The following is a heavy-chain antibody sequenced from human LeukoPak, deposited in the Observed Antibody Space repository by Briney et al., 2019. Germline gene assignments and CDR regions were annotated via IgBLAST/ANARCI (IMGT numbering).Heavy chain of an antibody. CDR1: GDSVSSNSPT. D-gene: IGHD3-10*01. CDR2: TYYRSKWYN. J-gene: IGHJ4*02. V-gene: IGHV6-1*01. CDR3: ARDHSPLGSSHFDY. Sequence: SQTLSLTCVISGDSVSSNSPTWTWIRQSPSRGLEWLGRTYYRSKWYNDYAVSVKSRITINPDTSKNQFSLHLNSVTPEDTAVYYCARDHSPLGSSHFDYWGQGTLVTVSS.